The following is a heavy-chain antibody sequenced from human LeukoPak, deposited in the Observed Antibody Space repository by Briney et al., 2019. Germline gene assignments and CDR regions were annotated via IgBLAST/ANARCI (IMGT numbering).Heavy chain of an antibody. D-gene: IGHD1-26*01. CDR3: ARGGSYTMVKNY. V-gene: IGHV4-39*07. Sequence: SETLSLTCTVSGGSISSSSYYWGWIRQPPGKGLEWIGSMYPSGSTYYNPSLKSRVTISVDTSKNQFSLKLSSVTAADTAMYYCARGGSYTMVKNYWGQGTLVTVSS. J-gene: IGHJ4*02. CDR2: MYPSGST. CDR1: GGSISSSSYY.